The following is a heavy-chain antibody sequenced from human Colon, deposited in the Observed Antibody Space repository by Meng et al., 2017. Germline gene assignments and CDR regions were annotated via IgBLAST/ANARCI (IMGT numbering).Heavy chain of an antibody. D-gene: IGHD4-17*01. V-gene: IGHV4-31*03. CDR2: MSDSGTT. CDR3: ARDTLYGTDY. Sequence: QVHLHESGQGLVRPSDDLSLVCTVSGGSIKSGGYHWRWVRQHPGKCLEYIGFMSDSGTTDYNPSLRSRVSISEIGSSKNQFSLTLRSVTAADTATYFCARDTLYGTDYWGQGVLVTVSS. J-gene: IGHJ4*02. CDR1: GGSIKSGGYH.